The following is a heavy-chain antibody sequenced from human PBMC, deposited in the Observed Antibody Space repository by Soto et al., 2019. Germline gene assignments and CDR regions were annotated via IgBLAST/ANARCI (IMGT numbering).Heavy chain of an antibody. D-gene: IGHD1-26*01. CDR3: ARGSGSYFGPPGY. V-gene: IGHV4-30-2*01. Sequence: SETLSLTCAVSGGSISSGGYSWSWIRQPPGKGLEWIGYIYHSGSTYYNPSLKSRVTISVDRSKNQFSLKLSSVTAAGTAVYYCARGSGSYFGPPGYWGQGTLVTVSS. CDR2: IYHSGST. CDR1: GGSISSGGYS. J-gene: IGHJ4*02.